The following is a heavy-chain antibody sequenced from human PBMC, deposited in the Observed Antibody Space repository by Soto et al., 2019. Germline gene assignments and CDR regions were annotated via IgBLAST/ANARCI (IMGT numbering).Heavy chain of an antibody. Sequence: EVQLLESGGGLVQPGGSLRLSCAVSEFTFNNYGVNWVRQAPGKGLEWVSGISGSGGTTYYADSVKGRVTISRDNSKNTVFLQMNSLTTEDTAVYYGATGWYWGAFDVWGQGAMVTVSS. J-gene: IGHJ3*01. CDR3: ATGWYWGAFDV. CDR2: ISGSGGTT. V-gene: IGHV3-23*01. CDR1: EFTFNNYG. D-gene: IGHD6-19*01.